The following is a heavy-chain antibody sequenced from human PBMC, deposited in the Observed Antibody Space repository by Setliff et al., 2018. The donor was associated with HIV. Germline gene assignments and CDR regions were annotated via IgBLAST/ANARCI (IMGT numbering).Heavy chain of an antibody. V-gene: IGHV4-59*11. CDR1: GVSISSHY. CDR3: ARPVSKYFYGMDV. J-gene: IGHJ6*02. CDR2: LYHAGST. Sequence: PSETLSLTRNVSGVSISSHYWSWIRQPPGKGLEWIGTLYHAGSTSYNSSLKSRVTISGDTSKNLFSLKVTSVTAADTAVYYCARPVSKYFYGMDVWGLGTTVTVSS.